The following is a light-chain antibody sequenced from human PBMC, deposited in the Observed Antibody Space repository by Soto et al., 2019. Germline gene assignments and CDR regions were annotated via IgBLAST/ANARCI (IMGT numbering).Light chain of an antibody. Sequence: DIQMTQSPSSLSASIGDRVTITCQASQDVNKFLSWYQQKSGKAPKLLIYDASNLETGVPSRFSGSGSVTHFTFTINSLQPEYVATYYCHQYDSLPFSFGPGTKVDIK. V-gene: IGKV1-33*01. CDR3: HQYDSLPFS. CDR2: DAS. CDR1: QDVNKF. J-gene: IGKJ3*01.